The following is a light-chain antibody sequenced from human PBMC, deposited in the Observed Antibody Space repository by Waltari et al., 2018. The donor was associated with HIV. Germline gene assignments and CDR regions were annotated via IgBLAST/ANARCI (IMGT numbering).Light chain of an antibody. CDR3: GTWDSSLSAYV. J-gene: IGLJ1*01. CDR2: DNN. CDR1: SSNIGNNY. Sequence: ELTQPPSVSVSPGQKVTISCSGSSSNIGNNYVSWYQQLPGTAPKLLIYDNNKRPSGIPDRFSGSKSGTSATLGITGLQTGDEADYYCGTWDSSLSAYVFGTGTKVTVL. V-gene: IGLV1-51*01.